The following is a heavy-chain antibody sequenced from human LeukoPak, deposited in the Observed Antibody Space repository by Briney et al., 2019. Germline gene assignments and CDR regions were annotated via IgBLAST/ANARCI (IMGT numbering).Heavy chain of an antibody. CDR3: ARLGYCSSTSCSPEY. Sequence: ASVKVSCKASGGTFSSYAISWVRQAPGQGLEWMGGIIPIFGTANYAQKFQGRVTITADESTSTAYMELSSLRSGDTAVYYCARLGYCSSTSCSPEYWGQGTLVTVSS. D-gene: IGHD2-2*01. J-gene: IGHJ4*02. CDR2: IIPIFGTA. V-gene: IGHV1-69*13. CDR1: GGTFSSYA.